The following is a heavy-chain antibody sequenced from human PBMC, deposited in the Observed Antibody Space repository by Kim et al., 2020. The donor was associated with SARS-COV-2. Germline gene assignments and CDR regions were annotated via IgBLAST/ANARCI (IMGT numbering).Heavy chain of an antibody. V-gene: IGHV3-11*06. CDR2: ISSSSSYT. D-gene: IGHD6-19*01. CDR3: ATRSSGWPYNYYYYGMDV. Sequence: GGSLRLSCAASGFTFSDYYMSWIRQAPGKGLEWVSYISSSSSYTNYADSVKGRFTISRDNAKNSLYLQMNSLRAEDTAVYYCATRSSGWPYNYYYYGMDVWGQGTTVTVSS. J-gene: IGHJ6*02. CDR1: GFTFSDYY.